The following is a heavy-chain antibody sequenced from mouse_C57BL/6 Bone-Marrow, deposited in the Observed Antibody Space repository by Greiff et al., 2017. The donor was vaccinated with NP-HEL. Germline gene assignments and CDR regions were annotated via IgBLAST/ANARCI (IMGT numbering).Heavy chain of an antibody. Sequence: EVQRVESGGGLVKPGGSLKLSCAASGFTFSDYGMHWVRQAPEKGLEWVAYISSGSSPISYADTVKGRFTISRDNAKNTLFLQMTSLRSEDTAMYYCARGYYGSSYPYYFDYWGQGTTLTVSS. CDR2: ISSGSSPI. CDR1: GFTFSDYG. V-gene: IGHV5-17*01. J-gene: IGHJ2*01. CDR3: ARGYYGSSYPYYFDY. D-gene: IGHD1-1*01.